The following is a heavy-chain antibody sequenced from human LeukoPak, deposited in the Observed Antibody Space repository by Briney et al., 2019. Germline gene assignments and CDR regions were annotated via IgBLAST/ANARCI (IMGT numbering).Heavy chain of an antibody. Sequence: ASVKVSCKASVYTFTGYYMHGVRQAPGQGRAWMGWINPNSGGTNYAQKFHGRVTMTRDTSISTAYMELSRLRSDDTAVYYCARTLVTAGGWFDPWGQGTLVTVSS. CDR1: VYTFTGYY. D-gene: IGHD2-2*01. CDR3: ARTLVTAGGWFDP. CDR2: INPNSGGT. V-gene: IGHV1-2*02. J-gene: IGHJ5*02.